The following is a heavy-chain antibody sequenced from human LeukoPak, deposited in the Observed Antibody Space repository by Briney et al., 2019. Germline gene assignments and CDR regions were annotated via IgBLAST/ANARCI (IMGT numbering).Heavy chain of an antibody. Sequence: SVKVSCKASGGTFSSYAISWVRQAPGQGLEWMGRIIPILGIANYAQKFQGRVTITADKSTSTAYMEPSSLRSEDTAVYYCARDMGGSSGIFDYWGQGTLVTVSS. CDR3: ARDMGGSSGIFDY. CDR1: GGTFSSYA. CDR2: IIPILGIA. V-gene: IGHV1-69*04. J-gene: IGHJ4*02. D-gene: IGHD6-19*01.